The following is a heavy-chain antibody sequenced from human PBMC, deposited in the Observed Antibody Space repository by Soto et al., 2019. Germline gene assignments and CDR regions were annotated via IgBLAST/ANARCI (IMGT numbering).Heavy chain of an antibody. CDR3: AGTYDPFDY. CDR2: ITSSGIYI. D-gene: IGHD1-1*01. CDR1: GFTLSDYK. V-gene: IGHV3-21*01. Sequence: GGSLRLSCAASGFTLSDYKMNWVRQAPGKGLEWVSSITSSGIYIDYADSVRGRFTISRDNAKNSLYLQMNSLRAEDTAVYYCAGTYDPFDYWGQGTLVTVSS. J-gene: IGHJ4*02.